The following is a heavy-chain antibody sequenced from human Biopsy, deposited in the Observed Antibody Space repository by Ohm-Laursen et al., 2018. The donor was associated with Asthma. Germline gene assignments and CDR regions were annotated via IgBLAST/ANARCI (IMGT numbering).Heavy chain of an antibody. Sequence: SLRLSCTAPGFSFSNYGMHWVRQAPGKGLDWVAVISFDGTNRNYTDSVKGRFTISGDNSRNTLHLEMNSLRAEDTAVYFCAKEVFPGWELRRGPDSWGQGTLVTVSS. CDR1: GFSFSNYG. V-gene: IGHV3-30*18. J-gene: IGHJ4*02. D-gene: IGHD1-26*01. CDR3: AKEVFPGWELRRGPDS. CDR2: ISFDGTNR.